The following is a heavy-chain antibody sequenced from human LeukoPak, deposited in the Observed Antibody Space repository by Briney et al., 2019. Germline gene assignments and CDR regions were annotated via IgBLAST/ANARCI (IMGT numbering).Heavy chain of an antibody. CDR2: VYPGDSDT. CDR1: GYRFTSYW. V-gene: IGHV5-51*01. J-gene: IGHJ6*03. CDR3: ARLPFIHYYYYYMDV. Sequence: GESLKISCKGSGYRFTSYWIGWVRQMPGKGLEWMGIVYPGDSDTRYSPSFQGQVTISADKSISTAYLQWSSLKASDTAMYYCARLPFIHYYYYYMDVWGKGTTVTVSS.